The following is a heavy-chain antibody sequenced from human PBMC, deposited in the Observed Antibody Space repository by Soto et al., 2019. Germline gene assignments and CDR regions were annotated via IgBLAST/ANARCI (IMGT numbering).Heavy chain of an antibody. J-gene: IGHJ4*02. D-gene: IGHD6-13*01. Sequence: ASVKFSCKAYRGTFSSYRTNWVRQAPGQGLEWVGGIVPIYRTADYAQKFQGRVTITADESARTSYMEPRSLKSQDTAVYYCVRDSGAKXSSSWGQGTLVTVSS. V-gene: IGHV1-69*13. CDR1: RGTFSSYR. CDR2: IVPIYRTA. CDR3: VRDSGAKXSSS.